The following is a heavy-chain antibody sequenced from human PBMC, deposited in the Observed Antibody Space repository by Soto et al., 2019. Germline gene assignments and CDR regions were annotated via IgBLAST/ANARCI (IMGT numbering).Heavy chain of an antibody. Sequence: QVQLVQSGAEVKKPGSSVRVSCRSSGDTFSSYIVNWLRLAPGRGLEWMGRVIPVLTTTDYAQNFRGRVTISADRSTNTVCLDLSSLSSDDTAVYYCARRRYCGYDCYHKHYYGMDVWGQGSLVTVAS. CDR1: GDTFSSYI. D-gene: IGHD2-21*02. J-gene: IGHJ6*02. CDR3: ARRRYCGYDCYHKHYYGMDV. CDR2: VIPVLTTT. V-gene: IGHV1-69*08.